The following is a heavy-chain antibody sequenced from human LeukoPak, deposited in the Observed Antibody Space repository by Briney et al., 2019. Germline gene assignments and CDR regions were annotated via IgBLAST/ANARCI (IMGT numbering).Heavy chain of an antibody. CDR1: GGSISSYY. CDR2: IYYSGST. V-gene: IGHV4-39*01. CDR3: ARLPSPTVVPAANGYYFDY. Sequence: PSETLSLTCTVSGGSISSYYWGWIRQPPGKGLEWIGSIYYSGSTYYNPSLKSRVTISVDTSKNQFSLKLSSVTAADTAVYYCARLPSPTVVPAANGYYFDYWGQGTLVTVSS. J-gene: IGHJ4*02. D-gene: IGHD2-2*01.